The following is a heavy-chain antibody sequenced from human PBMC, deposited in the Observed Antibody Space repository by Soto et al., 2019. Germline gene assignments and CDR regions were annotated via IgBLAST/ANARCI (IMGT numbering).Heavy chain of an antibody. CDR3: ARARWYDAFDV. Sequence: PLGTLSLTCAVSGFFISSGNYWGWIRKPPGKGLEWIGSIFHGGNTYYNPSLKSRVTISVDMSKNQFSLKLNSVTAADTAVYYCARARWYDAFDVWGQGTVVTVS. J-gene: IGHJ3*01. CDR2: IFHGGNT. D-gene: IGHD2-15*01. CDR1: GFFISSGNY. V-gene: IGHV4-38-2*01.